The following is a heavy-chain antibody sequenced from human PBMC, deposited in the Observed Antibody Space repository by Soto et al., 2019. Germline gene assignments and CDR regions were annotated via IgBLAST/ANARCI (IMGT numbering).Heavy chain of an antibody. V-gene: IGHV1-69*01. CDR3: ARDLVVGATTTAAKYYYYGMDV. J-gene: IGHJ6*02. D-gene: IGHD1-26*01. CDR2: IIPIFGTA. Sequence: QVQLVQSGAEVKKPGSSVKVSCKASGGTFSSYAISWVRQAPGQGLEWMGGIIPIFGTANYAQTFQGRVTITADESTSTAYMELSSLRSEDTAVYYCARDLVVGATTTAAKYYYYGMDVWGQGTTVTVSS. CDR1: GGTFSSYA.